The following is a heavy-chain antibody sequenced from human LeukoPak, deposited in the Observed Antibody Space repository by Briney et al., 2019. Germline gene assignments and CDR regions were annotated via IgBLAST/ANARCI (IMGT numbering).Heavy chain of an antibody. D-gene: IGHD6-19*01. CDR1: GFTFSNFE. J-gene: IGHJ4*02. CDR2: ISSSGGST. Sequence: GGSLRLSCAASGFTFSNFEMSWVRQAPGKGLEWVSGISSSGGSTNYADSVKGRFTISRDNSKNTLYLQMNSLRAEDTAIYYCAKGVKGWPYYLDYWGQGTLATVSS. CDR3: AKGVKGWPYYLDY. V-gene: IGHV3-23*01.